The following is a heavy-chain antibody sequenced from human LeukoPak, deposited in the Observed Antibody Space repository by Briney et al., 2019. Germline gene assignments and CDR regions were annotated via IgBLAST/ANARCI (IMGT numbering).Heavy chain of an antibody. CDR2: INPDGSEG. J-gene: IGHJ3*01. CDR3: ARSSYSSSSSV. CDR1: GFTFSSYA. V-gene: IGHV3-7*03. D-gene: IGHD6-6*01. Sequence: GGSLRLSCAASGFTFSSYAMSWVRQAPGKGLEWVASINPDGSEGYYADVVKGRFTISRDNAKNSLYLQINSLRAEDTAVYYCARSSYSSSSSVWGQGTMVTVSS.